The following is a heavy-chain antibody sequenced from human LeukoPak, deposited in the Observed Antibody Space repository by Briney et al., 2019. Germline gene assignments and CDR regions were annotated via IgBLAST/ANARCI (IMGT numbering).Heavy chain of an antibody. CDR1: GGSISSYY. J-gene: IGHJ4*02. Sequence: PSETLSPTCTVSGGSISSYYWSWIRQPAGKGLEWIGRIYSTGSTNYNPSLKGRVTMSVDTSKNQFSLRLRSVTAADTAVYYCARQIASAGTAGFDFWGQGALVTVSS. V-gene: IGHV4-4*07. D-gene: IGHD6-13*01. CDR2: IYSTGST. CDR3: ARQIASAGTAGFDF.